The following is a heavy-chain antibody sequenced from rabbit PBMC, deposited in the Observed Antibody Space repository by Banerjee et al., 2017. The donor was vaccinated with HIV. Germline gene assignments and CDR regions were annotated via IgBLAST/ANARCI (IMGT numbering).Heavy chain of an antibody. CDR1: GLDFSSSYY. Sequence: LEESGGDLVKPGASLTLTCTASGLDFSSSYYICWVRQAPGKGLEWIACIFGGSSGSTYYAPWAKGRFTISKASWTTVTLQMTSLTAADTASYFCARDLAGVIGWNFNLWGPGTLVT. D-gene: IGHD4-1*01. CDR3: ARDLAGVIGWNFNL. J-gene: IGHJ4*01. V-gene: IGHV1S40*01. CDR2: IFGGSSGST.